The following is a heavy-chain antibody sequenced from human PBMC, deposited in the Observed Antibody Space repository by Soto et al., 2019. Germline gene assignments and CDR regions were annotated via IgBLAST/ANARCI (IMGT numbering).Heavy chain of an antibody. D-gene: IGHD6-6*01. Sequence: SVKVSCKASGGTFANFIMNWVRQTPGQGLEWMGGIVPMFGTATYAEKFKGRVTISATESTSTAYMELTSLRSEDTAVYYCARNGTYSSSLSQYSGMDVWGQGTTVTAP. V-gene: IGHV1-69*13. CDR1: GGTFANFI. CDR2: IVPMFGTA. CDR3: ARNGTYSSSLSQYSGMDV. J-gene: IGHJ6*02.